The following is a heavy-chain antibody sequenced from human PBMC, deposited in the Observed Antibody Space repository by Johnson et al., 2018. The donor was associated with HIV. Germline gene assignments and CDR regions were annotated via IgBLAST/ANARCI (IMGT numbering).Heavy chain of an antibody. CDR3: ARGDCSSTSCPRNAFDI. CDR2: IWYDGSNK. V-gene: IGHV3-33*01. D-gene: IGHD2-2*01. CDR1: GFTFSRYG. J-gene: IGHJ3*02. Sequence: QMMLVESGGGVVQPGRSLRLSCAASGFTFSRYGMHWVRQAPGKGLEWVAVIWYDGSNKYYADSVKGRFTISRDNSKNTLYLQMNSLRAEDTAVYYCARGDCSSTSCPRNAFDIWGQGTMVTVPS.